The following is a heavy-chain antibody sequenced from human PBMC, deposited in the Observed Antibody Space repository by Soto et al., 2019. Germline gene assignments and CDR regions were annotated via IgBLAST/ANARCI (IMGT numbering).Heavy chain of an antibody. J-gene: IGHJ4*02. V-gene: IGHV4-31*03. CDR1: GDSMTTVGYY. CDR3: TRGDY. Sequence: QVHLQESGPGLVKPSQTLSLTCTVSGDSMTTVGYYWTWIRQHPGQGLEWIGFISYSGSTYYSSSLKGRVAISADTSKNQFSLKLNSVTAADTAVYYCTRGDYWGQGTLVTVSS. CDR2: ISYSGST.